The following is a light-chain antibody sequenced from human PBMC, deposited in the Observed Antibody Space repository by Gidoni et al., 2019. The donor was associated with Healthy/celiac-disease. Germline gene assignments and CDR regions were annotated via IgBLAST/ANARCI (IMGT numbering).Light chain of an antibody. CDR3: QAWDSSTDVV. Sequence: YELTQPPSVYVSPGQTASITCSGDKLVDKYACWYQQKPGPSPVLVIYQDSQRPSGIPERFSGSNSGTTATLTISGTQAMDEADYYCQAWDSSTDVVFGGGTKLTVL. J-gene: IGLJ2*01. CDR2: QDS. CDR1: KLVDKY. V-gene: IGLV3-1*01.